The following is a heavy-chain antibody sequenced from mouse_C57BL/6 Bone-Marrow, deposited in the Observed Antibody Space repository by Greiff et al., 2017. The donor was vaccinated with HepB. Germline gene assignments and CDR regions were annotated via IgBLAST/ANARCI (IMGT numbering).Heavy chain of an antibody. CDR3: ARAGYYGSIGGYFDV. CDR2: FHPYNDDT. V-gene: IGHV1-47*01. CDR1: GYTFTTYP. J-gene: IGHJ1*03. D-gene: IGHD1-1*01. Sequence: LVESGAELVKPGASVKMSCKASGYTFTTYPIEWMKQNHGKSLEWIGNFHPYNDDTKYNEKFKGKATLTVEKSSSTVYLELSRLTSDDSAVYYCARAGYYGSIGGYFDVWGTGTTVTVSS.